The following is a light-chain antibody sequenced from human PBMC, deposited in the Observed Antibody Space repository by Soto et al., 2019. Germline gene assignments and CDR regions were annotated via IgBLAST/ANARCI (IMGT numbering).Light chain of an antibody. CDR3: QQYGGSPRIT. CDR2: GAS. V-gene: IGKV3-20*01. CDR1: ERLSSVY. J-gene: IGKJ5*01. Sequence: EIVFTQSPGTLSLSPGERATLSCRASERLSSVYLAWYQQRPGQPPRLLIYGASNRATGIPDRFSGSGSGTDFTLIINRLEPEDVAIYYCQQYGGSPRITFGQGTRLEI.